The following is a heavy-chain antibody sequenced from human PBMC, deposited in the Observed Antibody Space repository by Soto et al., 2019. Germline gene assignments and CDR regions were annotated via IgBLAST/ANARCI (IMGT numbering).Heavy chain of an antibody. J-gene: IGHJ5*02. CDR1: GGSVRSGSYY. CDR3: ARELRRYHDFWSGYPPNWFDP. D-gene: IGHD3-3*01. V-gene: IGHV4-61*01. CDR2: IHDSGNT. Sequence: KASETLSLTCSVSGGSVRSGSYYWNWIRQSPGKGLEWIGYIHDSGNTNYNPSLKSRVTISVDRSKNQFTLKLSSVTAADTAVYYCARELRRYHDFWSGYPPNWFDPWGQGTLVTVSS.